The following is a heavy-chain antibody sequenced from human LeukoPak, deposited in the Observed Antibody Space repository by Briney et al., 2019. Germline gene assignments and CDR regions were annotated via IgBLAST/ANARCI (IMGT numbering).Heavy chain of an antibody. CDR1: GASIRSYY. CDR3: ARQHLLGSYWFFDV. V-gene: IGHV4-4*09. Sequence: SETLSLTCSVSGASIRSYYWSWIRQPPGKGLEWIGYIYTSGSTNHSPSLKGRVSLSMDTSKNHFSLTLSSVTAADTAVYYCARQHLLGSYWFFDVWGRGILVTVSS. CDR2: IYTSGST. D-gene: IGHD2-8*02. J-gene: IGHJ2*01.